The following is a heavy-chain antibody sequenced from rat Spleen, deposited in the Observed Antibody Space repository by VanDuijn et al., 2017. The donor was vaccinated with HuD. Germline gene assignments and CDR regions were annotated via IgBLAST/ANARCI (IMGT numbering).Heavy chain of an antibody. D-gene: IGHD1-6*01. J-gene: IGHJ2*01. V-gene: IGHV2-47*01. CDR1: GLALTSNS. CDR3: ARGGAGYFFDY. CDR2: IWTSGQT. Sequence: QVQLKESGPGLVQPSQTLSLTCTVSGLALTSNSVSWIRQPPGKGLEWMGLIWTSGQTAYNSTIKSRLSISRDTSKNQVFLKMNSLQTEDTAMYFCARGGAGYFFDYWGQGVMVTVSS.